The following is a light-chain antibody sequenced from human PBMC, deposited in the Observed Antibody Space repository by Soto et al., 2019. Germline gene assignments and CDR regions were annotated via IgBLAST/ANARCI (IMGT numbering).Light chain of an antibody. CDR1: QSVSSS. CDR3: QQYNNWPPLT. V-gene: IGKV3-15*01. J-gene: IGKJ2*01. Sequence: IVMTQSPATLSVSPGERATLSCRASQSVSSSLAWYQQKPGQAPRLLIYGASTRATGIPARFSGSGSGREFTLTLRLLMSEDFAVYFCQQYNNWPPLTFGQGTKLEIK. CDR2: GAS.